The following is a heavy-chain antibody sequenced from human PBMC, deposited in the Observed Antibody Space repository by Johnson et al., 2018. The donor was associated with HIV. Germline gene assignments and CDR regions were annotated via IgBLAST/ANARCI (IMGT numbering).Heavy chain of an antibody. D-gene: IGHD5-12*01. CDR2: IWFDERDK. Sequence: QVQLVESGGGVVEPGRSLRLSCAASGFTFSSYAMHWVRQAPGKGLEWVAVIWFDERDKYYTDSVKGRFTISRDNSKNTLYLQMNSLRGEDTAVYYCAKEDPVRGYSGYVDAFDIWGQGTMVTVSS. CDR1: GFTFSSYA. CDR3: AKEDPVRGYSGYVDAFDI. V-gene: IGHV3-33*06. J-gene: IGHJ3*02.